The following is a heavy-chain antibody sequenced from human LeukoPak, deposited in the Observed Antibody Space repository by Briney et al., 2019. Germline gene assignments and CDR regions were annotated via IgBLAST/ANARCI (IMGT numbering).Heavy chain of an antibody. CDR3: ATTYYYDSSGSMDY. Sequence: SETLSLTCTVSGGSISSYFWSWLRQPPGKGLEWIGYIYYSGSTNYNPSLKSRVTISVDTSKNQFSLKLSSVTAADTAVYYCATTYYYDSSGSMDYWGQGTLVTVSS. V-gene: IGHV4-59*01. CDR1: GGSISSYF. CDR2: IYYSGST. D-gene: IGHD3-22*01. J-gene: IGHJ4*02.